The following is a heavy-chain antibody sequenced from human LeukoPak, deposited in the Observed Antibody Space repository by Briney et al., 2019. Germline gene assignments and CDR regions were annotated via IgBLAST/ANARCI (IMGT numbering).Heavy chain of an antibody. CDR3: ARTRRHYYGSGKNLTPWPAGMDV. CDR1: GGSISDYY. Sequence: PSETLSLTCSVSGGSISDYYWAWIRQPPGKGLEWIGYSGSTKYDPSLKSRVSISVDTSKSQFSLTLRSVTAADTAIYYCARTRRHYYGSGKNLTPWPAGMDVWGQGTTVCVS. D-gene: IGHD3-10*01. J-gene: IGHJ6*02. CDR2: SGST. V-gene: IGHV4-59*01.